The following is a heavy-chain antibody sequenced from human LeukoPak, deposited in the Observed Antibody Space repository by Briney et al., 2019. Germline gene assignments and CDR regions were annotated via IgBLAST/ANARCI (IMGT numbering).Heavy chain of an antibody. Sequence: KPSEPLSLTCAVYGGSFSGYYWSWIRQPAGKGLEWIGRIYTSGSTNYNPSLKSRVTMSVDTSKNQFSLKLSSVTAADTAVYYCARDRRVGAPGINYYGGDVWGQGTTVTVSS. CDR1: GGSFSGYY. D-gene: IGHD1-26*01. CDR3: ARDRRVGAPGINYYGGDV. V-gene: IGHV4-59*10. CDR2: IYTSGST. J-gene: IGHJ6*02.